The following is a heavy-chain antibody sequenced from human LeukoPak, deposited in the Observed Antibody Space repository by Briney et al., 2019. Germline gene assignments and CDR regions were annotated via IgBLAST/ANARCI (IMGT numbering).Heavy chain of an antibody. D-gene: IGHD4-17*01. J-gene: IGHJ4*02. CDR1: GFTFRNHW. V-gene: IGHV3-7*01. CDR3: ARDLSYGYGDLADY. Sequence: GGSLRLSCAASGFTFRNHWMSWVRQAPGKVLEWVASVKQDVDKKYYVDSLKGRFTISRDNGKNSLYLQMNSLRAEDTAVYYCARDLSYGYGDLADYWGQGTLVTVSS. CDR2: VKQDVDKK.